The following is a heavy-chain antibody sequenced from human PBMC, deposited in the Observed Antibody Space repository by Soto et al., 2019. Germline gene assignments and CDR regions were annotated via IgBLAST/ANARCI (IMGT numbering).Heavy chain of an antibody. CDR1: GGTFSSYA. J-gene: IGHJ6*02. CDR3: ARDQTGKWPFYYYYYYGMDV. V-gene: IGHV1-69*06. D-gene: IGHD2-8*01. CDR2: IIPIFGTA. Sequence: QVQLVQSGAEVKKPGSSVKVSCKASGGTFSSYAISWVRQAPGQGLEWMGGIIPIFGTANYAQKFQGRVTITADKSTSTAYMELSSLRSEDTAVYYCARDQTGKWPFYYYYYYGMDVWGQGTTVTVSS.